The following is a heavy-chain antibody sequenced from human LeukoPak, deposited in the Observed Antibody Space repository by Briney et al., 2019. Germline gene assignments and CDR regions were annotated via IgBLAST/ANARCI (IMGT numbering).Heavy chain of an antibody. J-gene: IGHJ4*02. CDR1: GGSISNYY. CDR3: ARGRYDSIGHYPIFDY. D-gene: IGHD3-22*01. CDR2: IYDSGST. V-gene: IGHV4-59*01. Sequence: SETLSLTCTVSGGSISNYYWSWIRQPPGKGLEWIGYIYDSGSTNYNPSLKSRVTISVDTSKNKFSLKLSSVTAADTAVYYCARGRYDSIGHYPIFDYWGQGTLVTVSS.